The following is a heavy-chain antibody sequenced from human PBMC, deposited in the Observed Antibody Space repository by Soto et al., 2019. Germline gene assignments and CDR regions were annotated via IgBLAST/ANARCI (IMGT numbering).Heavy chain of an antibody. J-gene: IGHJ6*02. D-gene: IGHD3-10*01. CDR2: IYYSGST. Sequence: PSETLSLTCTVSGGSVSSGSYYWSWIRQPPGKGLEWIGYIYYSGSTNYNPSLKSRVTISVDTSKNQFSLKLSSVTAADTAVYYCARDSYGYYYGMDVWGQGTTVTVSS. V-gene: IGHV4-61*01. CDR1: GGSVSSGSYY. CDR3: ARDSYGYYYGMDV.